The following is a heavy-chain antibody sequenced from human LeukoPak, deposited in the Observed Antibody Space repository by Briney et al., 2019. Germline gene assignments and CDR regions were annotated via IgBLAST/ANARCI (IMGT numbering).Heavy chain of an antibody. CDR3: ATSSGWKSNIDY. J-gene: IGHJ4*02. Sequence: ASVKVSCKASGYTFTGYYMHWVRQAPGQGLEWMGRINPNSGGTNYAQKFQGRVTMTRDTSISTAYMELSRLRSDDTAVFYCATSSGWKSNIDYWGQGTLVTVSS. D-gene: IGHD6-19*01. CDR2: INPNSGGT. V-gene: IGHV1-2*06. CDR1: GYTFTGYY.